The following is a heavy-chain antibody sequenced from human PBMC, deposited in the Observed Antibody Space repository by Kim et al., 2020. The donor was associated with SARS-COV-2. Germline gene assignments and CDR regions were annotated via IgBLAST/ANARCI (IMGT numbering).Heavy chain of an antibody. CDR2: IWYDGSNK. CDR1: GFTFSSYG. Sequence: GGSLRLSCAASGFTFSSYGMHWVRQAPGKGLEWVAVIWYDGSNKYYADSVKGRFTISRDNSKNTLYLQMNSLRAEDTAVYYCARETIAVAGLRGGMNYWGQGTLVTVSS. V-gene: IGHV3-33*01. D-gene: IGHD6-19*01. J-gene: IGHJ4*02. CDR3: ARETIAVAGLRGGMNY.